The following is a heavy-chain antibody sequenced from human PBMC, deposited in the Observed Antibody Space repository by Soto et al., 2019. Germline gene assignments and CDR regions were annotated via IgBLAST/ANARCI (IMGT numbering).Heavy chain of an antibody. V-gene: IGHV5-51*01. J-gene: IGHJ4*02. D-gene: IGHD1-26*01. Sequence: TSGESLKISCKGSGYSFTSYWIGWVRQMPGKGLEWMGIIYPGDSDTRYSPSFQGQVTISADKSISTAYLQWSSLKASDTAMYYCARLLGIVGATSPERTGYYFDYWGQGTLVTVSS. CDR2: IYPGDSDT. CDR1: GYSFTSYW. CDR3: ARLLGIVGATSPERTGYYFDY.